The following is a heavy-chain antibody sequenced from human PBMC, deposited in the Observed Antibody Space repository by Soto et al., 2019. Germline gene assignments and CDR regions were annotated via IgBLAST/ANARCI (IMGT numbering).Heavy chain of an antibody. Sequence: PGGSLRLSCAASGVTFSSYAMSWVRQAPGKGLEWVSAISGSGGSTYYADSVKGRFTISRDNSKNTLYLQMNSLRAEDTAVYYCAKDRLTGKWWSSAGIPFDYWGQGTLVTVSS. CDR2: ISGSGGST. D-gene: IGHD2-15*01. J-gene: IGHJ4*02. CDR1: GVTFSSYA. V-gene: IGHV3-23*01. CDR3: AKDRLTGKWWSSAGIPFDY.